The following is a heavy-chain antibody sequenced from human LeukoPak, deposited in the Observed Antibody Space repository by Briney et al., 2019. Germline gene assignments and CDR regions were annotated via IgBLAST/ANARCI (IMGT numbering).Heavy chain of an antibody. CDR2: IYYSGST. D-gene: IGHD6-6*01. CDR1: GGSISSYY. CDR3: ARSWSIAARRWFDP. Sequence: SETLSLTCTVSGGSISSYYWSWIRHPPGKGLEWIGYIYYSGSTDYNPSLKSRVTISVDTSKNQISLKLSSVTAADTAVYYCARSWSIAARRWFDPWGQGTLVTVSS. J-gene: IGHJ5*02. V-gene: IGHV4-59*01.